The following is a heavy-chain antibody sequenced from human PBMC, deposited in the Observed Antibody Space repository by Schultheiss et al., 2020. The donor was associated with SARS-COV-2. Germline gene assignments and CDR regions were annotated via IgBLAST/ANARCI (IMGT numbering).Heavy chain of an antibody. J-gene: IGHJ6*02. V-gene: IGHV3-23*01. CDR1: GFTFSSYA. D-gene: IGHD3-16*01. Sequence: GGSLRLSCAASGFTFSSYAMSWVRQAPGKGLEWVSAISGSGGSTYYADSVKGRFTISRDNSKNTLYLQMNSLRAEDTAVYYCAKGGGYPYYYGMDVWGQGTTVTVSS. CDR3: AKGGGYPYYYGMDV. CDR2: ISGSGGST.